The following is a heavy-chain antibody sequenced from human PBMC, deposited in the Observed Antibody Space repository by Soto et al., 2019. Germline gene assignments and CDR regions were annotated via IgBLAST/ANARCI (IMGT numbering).Heavy chain of an antibody. CDR2: TYYRSKWYN. CDR1: GDSVSSNSAA. CDR3: ARDRGSSSWFADAFDI. J-gene: IGHJ3*02. D-gene: IGHD6-13*01. V-gene: IGHV6-1*01. Sequence: SQTLSLTCAISGDSVSSNSAAWNWIRQSPSRGLEWLGRTYYRSKWYNDYAVSVKSRITINPDTSKNQFSLQLNSVTPEDTAVYYCARDRGSSSWFADAFDIWGQGTMVTVSS.